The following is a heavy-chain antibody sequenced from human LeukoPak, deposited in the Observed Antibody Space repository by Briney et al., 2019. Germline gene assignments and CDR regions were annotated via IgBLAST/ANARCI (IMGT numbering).Heavy chain of an antibody. J-gene: IGHJ2*01. Sequence: SETLSLTCAVYGGSFRGYYWSWIRQPPGKGLEWVGAINHSGSTNYNPYLKSRVTISVDTSKNQFSLKLSSVIAADTAVYDCARAYRHCSGGSCRPYWYFDLWGRGTLVTVSS. CDR2: INHSGST. D-gene: IGHD2-15*01. V-gene: IGHV4-34*01. CDR1: GGSFRGYY. CDR3: ARAYRHCSGGSCRPYWYFDL.